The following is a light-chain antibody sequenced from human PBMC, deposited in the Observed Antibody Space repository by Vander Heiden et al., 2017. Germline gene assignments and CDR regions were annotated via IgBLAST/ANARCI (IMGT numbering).Light chain of an antibody. CDR1: QSISSY. Sequence: DIQMTQSPSSLSASVGDRVTITCRASQSISSYLNWYQQKPGKAPKLLIYAASSLQRGVPSRFSGSGSGTDFTLTISSLQPEDFATYYCQQSYSPYTFGQGTKLEIK. CDR3: QQSYSPYT. V-gene: IGKV1-39*01. J-gene: IGKJ2*01. CDR2: AAS.